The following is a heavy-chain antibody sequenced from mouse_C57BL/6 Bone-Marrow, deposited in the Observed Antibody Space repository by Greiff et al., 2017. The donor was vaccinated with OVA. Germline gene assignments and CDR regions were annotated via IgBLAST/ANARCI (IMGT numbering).Heavy chain of an antibody. Sequence: EVQLVESGPVLVKPGASVKMSCKASGYTFTDYYMNWVKQSHGKSLEWIGVINPYNGGTSYNQKFKGKATLTVDKSSSTAYMELNSLTSEDSAIYYCARGAYYYGSSPWGQGTTLTVSS. CDR2: INPYNGGT. V-gene: IGHV1-19*01. CDR1: GYTFTDYY. CDR3: ARGAYYYGSSP. J-gene: IGHJ2*01. D-gene: IGHD1-1*01.